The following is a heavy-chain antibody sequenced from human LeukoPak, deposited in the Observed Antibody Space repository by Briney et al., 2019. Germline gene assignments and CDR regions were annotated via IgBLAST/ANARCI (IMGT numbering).Heavy chain of an antibody. J-gene: IGHJ4*02. V-gene: IGHV3-23*01. D-gene: IGHD3-22*01. CDR3: AKDLGYYDSSGYYFDY. Sequence: GGSLRLSCAASGFTFSSYAMSWVRQAPGKGLEWVSAISGSGGSTYYADSVKGRFTFSRDNSKNTLYLQMNSLRAEDTAVYYCAKDLGYYDSSGYYFDYWGQGTLVTVSS. CDR2: ISGSGGST. CDR1: GFTFSSYA.